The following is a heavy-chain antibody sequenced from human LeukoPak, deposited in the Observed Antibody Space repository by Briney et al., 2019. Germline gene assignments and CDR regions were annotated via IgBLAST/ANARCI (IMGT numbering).Heavy chain of an antibody. D-gene: IGHD1-1*01. J-gene: IGHJ4*02. Sequence: ASVKVSCKASGYTFTSYYMHWVRQAPGQGLEWMGIINPSGGSTSYAQKFQGRVTMTRDMSTSTVYMELSSLRSEDTAVYYCARSWNGLTYHSVDFDYWGQGTLVTVSP. V-gene: IGHV1-46*01. CDR1: GYTFTSYY. CDR3: ARSWNGLTYHSVDFDY. CDR2: INPSGGST.